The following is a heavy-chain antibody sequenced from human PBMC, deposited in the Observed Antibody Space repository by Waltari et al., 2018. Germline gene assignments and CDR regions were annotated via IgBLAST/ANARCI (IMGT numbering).Heavy chain of an antibody. Sequence: QVQLVQSGSELKNPGASVKVSCKASGYSFPTYGLKWVRQAPGQGPEWMGLINTKTGKPTYAQAFTGRFVFSLDTSVTTAYLQISSLTAEDTALYYCARSTGYRHDFWGQGTLVTVSS. CDR2: INTKTGKP. D-gene: IGHD6-13*01. CDR1: GYSFPTYG. J-gene: IGHJ4*02. V-gene: IGHV7-4-1*02. CDR3: ARSTGYRHDF.